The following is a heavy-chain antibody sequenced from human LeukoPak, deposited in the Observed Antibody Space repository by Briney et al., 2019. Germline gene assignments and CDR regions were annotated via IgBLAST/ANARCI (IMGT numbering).Heavy chain of an antibody. CDR2: IYHSGST. D-gene: IGHD2-8*01. CDR3: ARGYCTNGVCNTLGGGNYYFDY. V-gene: IGHV4-38-2*02. CDR1: GYSISSGYY. Sequence: PSETLSLTCTVSGYSISSGYYWGWIRQPPGKGLEWIGSIYHSGSTYYNPSLKSRVTISVDTSKNQFSLKLSSVTAADTAVYYCARGYCTNGVCNTLGGGNYYFDYWGQGTLVTVSS. J-gene: IGHJ4*02.